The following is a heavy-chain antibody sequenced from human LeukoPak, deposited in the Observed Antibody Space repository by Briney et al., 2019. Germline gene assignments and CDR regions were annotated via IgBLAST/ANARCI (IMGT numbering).Heavy chain of an antibody. Sequence: SETLSLTWAVNGGSLSGYYWSWFRNPPGKGRDWVGEINHSGSTNYNPSLKSRVTISVDTSKNQFSLKLSSVTAADTAVYYCARGRYYYDSSGHFDYWGQGTLVTVSS. CDR2: INHSGST. J-gene: IGHJ4*02. D-gene: IGHD3-22*01. CDR3: ARGRYYYDSSGHFDY. CDR1: GGSLSGYY. V-gene: IGHV4-34*01.